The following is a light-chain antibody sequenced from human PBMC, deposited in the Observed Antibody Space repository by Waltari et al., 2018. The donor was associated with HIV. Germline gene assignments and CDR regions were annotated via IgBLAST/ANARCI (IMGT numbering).Light chain of an antibody. CDR1: SSNIGTKT. CDR3: AACDDSLNGYV. J-gene: IGLJ1*01. CDR2: NNH. Sequence: QSVLTQPPSASGTPGQRVTIPCSGSSSNIGTKTVIWYQQVPGTAPKLLIYNNHHRPSGVPDRFSGSKSGTSASLASSGLQSEDEADYYCAACDDSLNGYVFGTGTKVTVL. V-gene: IGLV1-44*01.